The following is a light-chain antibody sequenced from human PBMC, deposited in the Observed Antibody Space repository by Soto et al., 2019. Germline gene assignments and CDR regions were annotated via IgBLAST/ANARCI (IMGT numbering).Light chain of an antibody. CDR3: SSYTNTSTLV. CDR2: EVS. V-gene: IGLV2-14*03. CDR1: SSDLGDYKY. J-gene: IGLJ1*01. Sequence: QAVLTQPASVCGSPGLSITISCAGTSSDLGDYKYVSWYQQHPDKAPKLILYEVSRRPSGVSNRFSGSKSGNTASLTISGLLAEDEADYSCSSYTNTSTLVFGTGTKVTVL.